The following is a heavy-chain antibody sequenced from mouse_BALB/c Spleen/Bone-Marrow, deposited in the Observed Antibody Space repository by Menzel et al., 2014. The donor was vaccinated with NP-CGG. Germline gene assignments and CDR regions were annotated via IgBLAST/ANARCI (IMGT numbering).Heavy chain of an antibody. Sequence: LVESGAELVRPGSSVKISCKASGYVFTDYWMNWLRQRPGQGLEWIGQIFPVNADTNYKANFKDKVTLTADKFSTTAYMHLNSLTSEDSAAYYCARFATGSLAYWGQGTLVTVSA. CDR3: ARFATGSLAY. J-gene: IGHJ3*01. CDR1: GYVFTDYW. CDR2: IFPVNADT. V-gene: IGHV1-80*01. D-gene: IGHD1-1*01.